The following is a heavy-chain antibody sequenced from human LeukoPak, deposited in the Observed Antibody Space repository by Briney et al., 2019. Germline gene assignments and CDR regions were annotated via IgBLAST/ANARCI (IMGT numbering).Heavy chain of an antibody. CDR2: ISWSSGSI. D-gene: IGHD2-2*01. CDR1: GFTFDDYG. J-gene: IGHJ6*02. V-gene: IGHV3-9*01. CDR3: AKDMGGHQPYNDYYGMDI. Sequence: GGSLRLSCAASGFTFDDYGMHWVRQAPGKGLEWVSGISWSSGSIGYADSVKGRFTISRDNAKNSLYLQMNSLRAEDRALYYCAKDMGGHQPYNDYYGMDIWGQGTTVTVSS.